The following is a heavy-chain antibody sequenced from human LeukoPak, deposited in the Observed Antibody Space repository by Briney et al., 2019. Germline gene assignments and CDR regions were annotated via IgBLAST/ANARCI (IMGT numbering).Heavy chain of an antibody. CDR2: TIPIFGTA. J-gene: IGHJ4*02. V-gene: IGHV1-69*13. CDR3: AREGMATNHIDY. CDR1: GGTFSSYA. Sequence: SVKVSCKASGGTFSSYAISWVRQAPGQGLEWMGGTIPIFGTANYAQKFQGRVTITADESTSTAYMELSSLRSEDTAVYYCAREGMATNHIDYWGQGTLVTVSS. D-gene: IGHD5-24*01.